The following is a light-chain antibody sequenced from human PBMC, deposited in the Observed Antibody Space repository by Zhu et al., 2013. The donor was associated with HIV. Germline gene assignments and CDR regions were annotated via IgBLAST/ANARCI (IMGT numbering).Light chain of an antibody. CDR2: DNY. CDR1: SPNIGNNY. CDR3: GTWDSDLSSVV. J-gene: IGLJ2*01. Sequence: QSVLTQPPSVSAAPGQKVTISCSGSSPNIGNNYVSWYQQLPGTAPKLLIYDNYKRPSGIPGRFSGSKSGTSATLVITGLQTGDEADYYCGTWDSDLSSVVFGGGTKLTVL. V-gene: IGLV1-51*01.